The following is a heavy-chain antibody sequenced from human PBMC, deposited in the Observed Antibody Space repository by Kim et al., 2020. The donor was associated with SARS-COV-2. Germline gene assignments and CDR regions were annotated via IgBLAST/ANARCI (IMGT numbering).Heavy chain of an antibody. Sequence: SRVTLSVDTSKNQFALKLSSVTAADTAVYYCARGRASRPIVLVFGNWFDPWGQGTLVTVSS. D-gene: IGHD2-8*02. CDR3: ARGRASRPIVLVFGNWFDP. V-gene: IGHV4-34*01. J-gene: IGHJ5*02.